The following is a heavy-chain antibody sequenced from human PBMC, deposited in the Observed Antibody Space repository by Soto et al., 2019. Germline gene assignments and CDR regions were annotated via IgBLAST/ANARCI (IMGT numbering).Heavy chain of an antibody. CDR2: ISAYNGNT. CDR1: GGTFSSYG. J-gene: IGHJ6*02. D-gene: IGHD5-12*01. V-gene: IGHV1-18*04. Sequence: ASVKVSCKASGGTFSSYGISWVRQAPGQGLEWMGWISAYNGNTNYAQKLQGRVTMTTDTSTSTAYMELRSLRSDDTAVYYCAREWRGKLWLRFYYYYGMDVWGQGTTVTVSS. CDR3: AREWRGKLWLRFYYYYGMDV.